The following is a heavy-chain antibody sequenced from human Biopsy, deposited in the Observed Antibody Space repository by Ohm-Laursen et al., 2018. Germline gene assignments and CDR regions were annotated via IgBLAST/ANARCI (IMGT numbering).Heavy chain of an antibody. CDR2: ISYTGYT. V-gene: IGHV4-59*08. D-gene: IGHD2-15*01. CDR3: ARMDCSGGSCHYYSYGMDV. Sequence: GTLSLTCTVSGGSFTGHYWTWIRRPPGEGLEWIGHISYTGYTSYNPSLKSRLTISVDTSKNQFSLKLSSVTAADTAVYYCARMDCSGGSCHYYSYGMDVWGQGTTVTVSS. J-gene: IGHJ6*02. CDR1: GGSFTGHY.